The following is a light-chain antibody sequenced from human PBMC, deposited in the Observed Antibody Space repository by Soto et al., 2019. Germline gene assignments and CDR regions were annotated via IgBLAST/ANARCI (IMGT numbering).Light chain of an antibody. J-gene: IGKJ1*01. V-gene: IGKV1-5*01. CDR2: DAS. Sequence: DIQMTQSPSTLSANVGDRVTITCRASQSNSSWLAWYQKKPGKAPKLLIYDASRLESGVPSRFIGSGFGTEFTFTFSSLQPDDFATYYCQQYNSYPKTFGQGTKGDIK. CDR3: QQYNSYPKT. CDR1: QSNSSW.